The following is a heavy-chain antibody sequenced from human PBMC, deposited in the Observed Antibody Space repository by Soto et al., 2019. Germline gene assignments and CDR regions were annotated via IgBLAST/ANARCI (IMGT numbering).Heavy chain of an antibody. V-gene: IGHV4-59*12. D-gene: IGHD5-18*01. CDR2: IYYSGST. CDR3: ARVVDSYGPVFGY. J-gene: IGHJ4*02. Sequence: PSETLSLTCTISGGSISSYYWSWIRQPPGKGLEWIGYIYYSGSTNYNPSLKSRVTISVDRSKNQFSLKLSSVTAADTAVYYCARVVDSYGPVFGYWGQGTLVTVSS. CDR1: GGSISSYY.